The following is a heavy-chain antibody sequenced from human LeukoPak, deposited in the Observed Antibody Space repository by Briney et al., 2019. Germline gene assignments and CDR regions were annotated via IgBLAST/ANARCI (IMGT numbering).Heavy chain of an antibody. J-gene: IGHJ3*02. CDR1: GFTFGEYV. V-gene: IGHV3-49*04. Sequence: PGGSLRLSCTTSGFTFGEYVLSWVRQAPGKGLDWVGCPGSKSYGGPPEYAASVKGRFTISRDDSKPVAYLQMNSLKTEDTAVYYCTRSARNPDMWGQGTMVPVSS. CDR3: TRSARNPDM. CDR2: PGSKSYGGPP.